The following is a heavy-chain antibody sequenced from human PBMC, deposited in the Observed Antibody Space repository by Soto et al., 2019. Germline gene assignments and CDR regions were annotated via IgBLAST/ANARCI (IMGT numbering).Heavy chain of an antibody. CDR3: AREKDLRPTVWDC. D-gene: IGHD1-26*01. CDR1: GDSMGTGGHN. J-gene: IGHJ4*02. V-gene: IGHV4-31*03. CDR2: IYYSGAT. Sequence: SETLSLTCTVSGDSMGTGGHNYNWIRQVQGKGFDWIGYIYYSGATHYSPSLRPRATISRDTSKNQFSLTLISVTAADTALYYCAREKDLRPTVWDCWGQGIQVTVSS.